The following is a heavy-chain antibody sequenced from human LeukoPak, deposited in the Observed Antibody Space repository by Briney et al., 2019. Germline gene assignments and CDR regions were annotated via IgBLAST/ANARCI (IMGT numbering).Heavy chain of an antibody. CDR3: ARHKAPPYGSGSEDAFDI. CDR2: IYTSGST. Sequence: PSQTLSLTCTVSGGSISSGSYYWSWIRQPAGKGLEWIGRIYTSGSTNYNPSLKSRVTISVDTSKNQSSLKLSSVTAADTAVYYCARHKAPPYGSGSEDAFDIWGQGTMVTVSS. D-gene: IGHD3-10*01. CDR1: GGSISSGSYY. V-gene: IGHV4-61*02. J-gene: IGHJ3*02.